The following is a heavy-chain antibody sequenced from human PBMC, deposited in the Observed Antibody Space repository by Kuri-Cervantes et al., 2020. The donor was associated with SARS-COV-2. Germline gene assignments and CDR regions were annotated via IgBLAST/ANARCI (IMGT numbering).Heavy chain of an antibody. J-gene: IGHJ4*02. D-gene: IGHD3-3*01. CDR3: AYPGQYDFLRGTSFDY. Sequence: ASVKVSXKASGYXFTGYYMHWVRQAPGQGLEWMGWINPXSGGTNYAQKFQGRVTITADKSTSTAYMELSSLRSEDTAVYXCAYPGQYDFLRGTSFDYWGQGTLVTVSS. V-gene: IGHV1-2*02. CDR1: GYXFTGYY. CDR2: INPXSGGT.